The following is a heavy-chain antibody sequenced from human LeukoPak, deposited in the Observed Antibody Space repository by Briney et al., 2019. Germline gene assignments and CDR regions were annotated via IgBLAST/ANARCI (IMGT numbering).Heavy chain of an antibody. Sequence: GGSLRLSCAASGFTFSSYWMHWVRHAPGKGLVWVSRINSDGSSTSYADSVKGRFTISRDNAKNTLYLQMNSLRAEDTAVYYCARVRSSITIFGDGFDIWGQGTMVTVSS. D-gene: IGHD3-3*01. V-gene: IGHV3-74*01. J-gene: IGHJ3*02. CDR3: ARVRSSITIFGDGFDI. CDR1: GFTFSSYW. CDR2: INSDGSST.